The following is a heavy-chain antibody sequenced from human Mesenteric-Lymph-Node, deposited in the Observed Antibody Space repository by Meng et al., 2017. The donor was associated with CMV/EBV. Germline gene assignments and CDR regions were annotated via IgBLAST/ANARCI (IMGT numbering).Heavy chain of an antibody. Sequence: GESLKISCAASGFTFSDYYMSWIRQAPGKGLEWVSYISSSSSAIYYADSVKGRFTISRDNANNTLPLQMNSLRAEDTAVYYCATNIRFLEWLHSWGQGTLVTVSS. CDR1: GFTFSDYY. CDR3: ATNIRFLEWLHS. D-gene: IGHD3-3*01. J-gene: IGHJ5*02. V-gene: IGHV3-11*04. CDR2: ISSSSSAI.